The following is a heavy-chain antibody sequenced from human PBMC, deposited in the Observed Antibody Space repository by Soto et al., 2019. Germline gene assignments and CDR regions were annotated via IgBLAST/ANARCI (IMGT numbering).Heavy chain of an antibody. V-gene: IGHV1-69*01. CDR2: IIPTFGTA. CDR1: GGTFSSYA. D-gene: IGHD6-25*01. Sequence: QVQLVQSGAEVKKPGSSVKVSCKASGGTFSSYAISWVRQAPGQGLEWMGGIIPTFGTANYAQKFQGRVTITADESTSTAYMEVSSLRSEDTAVYYCAGQRPGLLPAPGYWGQGTLVTGSS. CDR3: AGQRPGLLPAPGY. J-gene: IGHJ4*02.